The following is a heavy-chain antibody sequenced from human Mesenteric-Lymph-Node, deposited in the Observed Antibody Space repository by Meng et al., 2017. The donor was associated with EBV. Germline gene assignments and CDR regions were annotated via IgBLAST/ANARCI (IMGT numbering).Heavy chain of an antibody. Sequence: VHLVQSGSELKKPGASVKVSCKASAYTFTNYAINWVRQAPRQGLEWMGWINTNTGKPTYAQGFTGRIVFSLDTSVSTAYLQISSLKAEDTAVYYCARFSSSTSFFGYYGMDVWGQGTTVTVSS. J-gene: IGHJ6*02. CDR3: ARFSSSTSFFGYYGMDV. V-gene: IGHV7-4-1*02. D-gene: IGHD2-2*01. CDR1: AYTFTNYA. CDR2: INTNTGKP.